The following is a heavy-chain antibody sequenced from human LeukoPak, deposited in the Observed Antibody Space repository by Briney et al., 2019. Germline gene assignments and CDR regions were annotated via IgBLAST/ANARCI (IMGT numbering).Heavy chain of an antibody. D-gene: IGHD4-11*01. CDR2: IYYSGST. V-gene: IGHV4-59*11. Sequence: SETLCLTCTVSGGSMSSHYWSWIRQPPGKGLEWIGYIYYSGSTNYNPSLKSRVTISVDTSKNQFSLKLSSVTAADTAVYYCATTVTPYYYYYFMDVWGKGTTVTVSS. CDR1: GGSMSSHY. CDR3: ATTVTPYYYYYFMDV. J-gene: IGHJ6*03.